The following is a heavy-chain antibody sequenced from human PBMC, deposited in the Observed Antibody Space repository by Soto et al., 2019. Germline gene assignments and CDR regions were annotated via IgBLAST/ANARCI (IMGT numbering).Heavy chain of an antibody. V-gene: IGHV3-15*07. CDR1: GFNFSNAW. J-gene: IGHJ6*02. CDR2: IKSKTDGGTT. D-gene: IGHD3-3*01. CDR3: TTGEIFGVVGYYSGMDV. Sequence: GGSLSLSCAASGFNFSNAWMNWVRQAPGKGLEWVGRIKSKTDGGTTDYAAPVKGRFTISRDDSKNTLYLQMNSLKTEDTAVYYCTTGEIFGVVGYYSGMDVWGQGTTVTVSS.